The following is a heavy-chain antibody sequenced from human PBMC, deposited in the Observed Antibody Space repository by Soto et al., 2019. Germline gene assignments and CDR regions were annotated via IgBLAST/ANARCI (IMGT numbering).Heavy chain of an antibody. Sequence: GGSLRLSCAASGFTLSSYAMGWVRQAPGKGLEWVSAISGSGGSTYYADSVKGRFTISRDNSKNTLYLQMNSLRAEDAAVFYCAKDQAPYDYYYGMDVWGQGTTVTVSS. CDR3: AKDQAPYDYYYGMDV. CDR1: GFTLSSYA. J-gene: IGHJ6*02. V-gene: IGHV3-23*01. CDR2: ISGSGGST.